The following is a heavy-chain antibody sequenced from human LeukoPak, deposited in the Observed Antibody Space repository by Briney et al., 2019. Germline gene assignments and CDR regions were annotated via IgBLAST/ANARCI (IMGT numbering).Heavy chain of an antibody. V-gene: IGHV4-59*01. J-gene: IGHJ3*02. CDR1: GGSIISYY. Sequence: SETLSLTCTVSGGSIISYYWSWIRQPPGKGLEWIGHIYYRGNTNYNPSLESRVSISVDTSNNQFSLKLTSVIAADTAVYYCARAGLAFDIWGQGTLVTVSS. CDR3: ARAGLAFDI. CDR2: IYYRGNT.